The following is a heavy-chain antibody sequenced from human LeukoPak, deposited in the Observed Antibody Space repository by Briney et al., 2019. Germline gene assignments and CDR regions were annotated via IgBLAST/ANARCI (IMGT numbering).Heavy chain of an antibody. CDR3: AKRHSSGWYYFDY. V-gene: IGHV3-30-3*02. CDR2: ISFDGTNK. CDR1: GFSFSSYA. J-gene: IGHJ4*02. D-gene: IGHD6-19*01. Sequence: GGSLRLSCAASGFSFSSYAMHGVRQAPPKGLEWVAVISFDGTNKYYADSVKGRFTISSDNSKNSLYLQMNSLRAEDTAVYYCAKRHSSGWYYFDYWGQGTLVTVSS.